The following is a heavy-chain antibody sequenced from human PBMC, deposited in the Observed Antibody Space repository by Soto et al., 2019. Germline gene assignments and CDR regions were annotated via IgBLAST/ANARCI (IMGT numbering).Heavy chain of an antibody. Sequence: PGQSLKISCKGSGYSFTSYWIGWVLQMPGKGLAWMGIIYPGDSDTRYSPSFQGQVTISADKSISTAYLQWSSLKASDTAMYYCARLIVQLVGRYYYYYYGMDVWGQGTTVTVSS. CDR3: ARLIVQLVGRYYYYYYGMDV. CDR1: GYSFTSYW. D-gene: IGHD2-8*01. J-gene: IGHJ6*02. V-gene: IGHV5-51*01. CDR2: IYPGDSDT.